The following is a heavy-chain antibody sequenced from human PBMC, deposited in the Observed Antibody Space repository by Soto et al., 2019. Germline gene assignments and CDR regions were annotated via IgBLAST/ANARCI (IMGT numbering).Heavy chain of an antibody. Sequence: QVQLQESGPRLVKPSETLSLTCTVSGGSLRSYYCSWFRQPPGKGLEWVGYINYSGGTFYNPSLKSRVPRSVETANHPYSLVGNPGARHDTGVVFRAGTGVGELHGLVDVWGQGTTVTVSS. J-gene: IGHJ6*02. CDR2: INYSGGT. V-gene: IGHV4-59*03. CDR1: GGSLRSYY. CDR3: AGTGVGELHGLVDV. D-gene: IGHD1-26*01.